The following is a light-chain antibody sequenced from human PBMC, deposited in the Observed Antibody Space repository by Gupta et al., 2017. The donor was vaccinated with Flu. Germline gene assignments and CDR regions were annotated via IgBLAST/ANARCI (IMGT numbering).Light chain of an antibody. CDR3: QQYGSSPWT. CDR2: GAS. V-gene: IGKV3-20*01. Sequence: DIVLTPSPGTLSLSPGERATLSCRASQSVSSSYSAWYQQKPGQAPRLLIYGASSRATGIPDRFSGSGSGTDFTLTISRLEPEDFAVYYCQQYGSSPWTFGQGTKVEIK. CDR1: QSVSSSY. J-gene: IGKJ1*01.